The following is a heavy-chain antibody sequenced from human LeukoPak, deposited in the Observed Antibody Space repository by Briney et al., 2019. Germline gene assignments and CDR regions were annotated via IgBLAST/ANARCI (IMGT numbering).Heavy chain of an antibody. Sequence: GRSLRLSCAASGFTFSSYAMSWGRQAPGKGLEWVSAISGSGGSTYYADSVKGRFTISRDNSKNTLYLQMNSLRAEDTAVYYCAKLQNIIVVVVAAPIWGQGTMVTVSS. CDR1: GFTFSSYA. CDR2: ISGSGGST. CDR3: AKLQNIIVVVVAAPI. V-gene: IGHV3-23*01. J-gene: IGHJ3*02. D-gene: IGHD2-15*01.